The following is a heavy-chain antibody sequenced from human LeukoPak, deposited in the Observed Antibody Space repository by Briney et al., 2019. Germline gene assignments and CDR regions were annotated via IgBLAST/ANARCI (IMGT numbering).Heavy chain of an antibody. CDR3: ARGVDYDNNYFQYGMDV. Sequence: PSETLSLTCTVSGGSISSYYWSWIRQPPGKGLEWIGYTYYSGSTIYKPSLKSRVTISVDTSKNQFSLKLNSVTAADTAVYYCARGVDYDNNYFQYGMDVWGRGTTVTVSS. CDR2: TYYSGST. J-gene: IGHJ6*02. D-gene: IGHD3-9*01. CDR1: GGSISSYY. V-gene: IGHV4-59*01.